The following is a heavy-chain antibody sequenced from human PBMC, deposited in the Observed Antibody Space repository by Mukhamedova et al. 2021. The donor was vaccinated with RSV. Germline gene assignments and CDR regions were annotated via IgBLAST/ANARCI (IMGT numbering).Heavy chain of an antibody. Sequence: AEYMGGRFTISRDNSKNTLYLQMNSLRAEDTAVYYCAKWENYDFWSGYHFDYWGQGTLVTVSS. CDR3: AKWENYDFWSGYHFDY. V-gene: IGHV3-23*01. J-gene: IGHJ4*02. D-gene: IGHD3-3*01.